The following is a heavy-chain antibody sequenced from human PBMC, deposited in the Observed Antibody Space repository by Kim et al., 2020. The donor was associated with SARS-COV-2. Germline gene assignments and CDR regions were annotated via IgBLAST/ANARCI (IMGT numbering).Heavy chain of an antibody. D-gene: IGHD3-10*01. J-gene: IGHJ4*02. CDR3: ARAAGCGELPLYYVDY. Sequence: LKSRGTISVDTSKNQFSLKLSSVAAADTAVYYCARAAGCGELPLYYVDYWGQGTLVTVSS. V-gene: IGHV4-39*07.